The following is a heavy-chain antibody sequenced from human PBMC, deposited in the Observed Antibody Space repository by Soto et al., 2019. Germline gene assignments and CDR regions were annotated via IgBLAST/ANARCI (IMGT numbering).Heavy chain of an antibody. CDR3: ARDRKIATTIFGVARPYGMEV. J-gene: IGHJ6*02. CDR2: IYYSGST. CDR1: GGSFSSGSYY. Sequence: XGALSLTCTVSGGSFSSGSYYWSWIRQPPGKGLEWIGYIYYSGSTNYNPSLKSRVTISVDTSKNQFSLKLSSVTAADTAVYYCARDRKIATTIFGVARPYGMEVGGQGTTVTVSS. D-gene: IGHD3-3*01. V-gene: IGHV4-61*01.